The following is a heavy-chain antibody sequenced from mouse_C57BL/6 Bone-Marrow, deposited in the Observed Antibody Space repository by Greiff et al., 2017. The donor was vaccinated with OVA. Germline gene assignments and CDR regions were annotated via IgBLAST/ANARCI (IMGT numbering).Heavy chain of an antibody. CDR2: IWRGGST. CDR3: ATYGSSYFWYIDV. V-gene: IGHV2-5*01. D-gene: IGHD1-1*01. Sequence: QVQLKESGPGLVQPSQSLSITCTVSGFSLTSYGVHWVRQSPGKGLEWLGVIWRGGSTDYTAAFMSRLSITKDNSKSKVFFKMNSLQADDTAIYYCATYGSSYFWYIDVWGTGTTVTVSS. CDR1: GFSLTSYG. J-gene: IGHJ1*03.